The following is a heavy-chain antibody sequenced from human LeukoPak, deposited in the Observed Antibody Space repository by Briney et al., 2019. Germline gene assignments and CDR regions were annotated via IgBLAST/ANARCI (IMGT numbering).Heavy chain of an antibody. D-gene: IGHD1-26*01. CDR1: GFTFSSYG. V-gene: IGHV3-30*18. J-gene: IGHJ4*02. CDR3: AKQEIGTTWSVGY. CDR2: ISYDGGSI. Sequence: GGSLRLSCAASGFTFSSYGMHWVRQAPGKGLEWVAVISYDGGSIYYAGSVKGRFTISRDDSKNTLFLQMNSLSAEDTAVYYCAKQEIGTTWSVGYWGQGTLVTVSS.